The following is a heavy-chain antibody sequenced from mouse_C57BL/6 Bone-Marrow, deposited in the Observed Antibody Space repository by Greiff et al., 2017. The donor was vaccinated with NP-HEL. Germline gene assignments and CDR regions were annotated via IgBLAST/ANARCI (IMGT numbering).Heavy chain of an antibody. CDR3: ARLGGYPYYFDY. V-gene: IGHV1-69*01. CDR2: IDPSDSYT. D-gene: IGHD2-2*01. CDR1: GYTFTSYW. J-gene: IGHJ2*01. Sequence: QVQLQQPGAELVMPGASVKLSCKASGYTFTSYWMHWVKQRPGQGLEWIGEIDPSDSYTNYNQKFKGKSTLTVDKSSSTAYMQLSSLTSEVSAVYYCARLGGYPYYFDYWGQGTTLTVSS.